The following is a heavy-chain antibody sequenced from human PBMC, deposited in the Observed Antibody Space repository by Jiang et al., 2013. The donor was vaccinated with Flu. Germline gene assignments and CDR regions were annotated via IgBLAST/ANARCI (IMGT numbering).Heavy chain of an antibody. D-gene: IGHD6-6*01. CDR1: GFTFSSYG. Sequence: CAASGFTFSSYGMHWVRQXPGKGLEWVAVIWYDGSNKYYADSVKGRFTISRDNSKNTLYLQMNSLRAEDTAVYYCAREMSIALDYWGQGTLVTVSS. J-gene: IGHJ4*02. CDR3: AREMSIALDY. V-gene: IGHV3-33*01. CDR2: IWYDGSNK.